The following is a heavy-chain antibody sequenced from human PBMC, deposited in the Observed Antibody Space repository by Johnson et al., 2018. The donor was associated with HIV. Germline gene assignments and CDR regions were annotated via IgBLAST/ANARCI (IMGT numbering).Heavy chain of an antibody. D-gene: IGHD3-22*01. V-gene: IGHV3-74*02. CDR2: INSDGSSR. CDR1: GFTVSHHW. CDR3: ARASPNYYDSSGYFPLDAFDI. J-gene: IGHJ3*02. Sequence: VQLVESGGGLVQPGGSLRLSCAASGFTVSHHWMHWVRQAPGTGLVWVSRINSDGSSRNYADSVKGRFTISSNNAKNSLSLQMNSLRAEDTAVYDCARASPNYYDSSGYFPLDAFDIWGQGTMVTVS.